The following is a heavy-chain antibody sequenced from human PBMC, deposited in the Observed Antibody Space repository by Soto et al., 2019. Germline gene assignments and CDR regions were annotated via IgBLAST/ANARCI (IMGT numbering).Heavy chain of an antibody. CDR1: GGSISSGGYY. Sequence: PSETLSLTCTVSGGSISSGGYYWSWIRQHPGKGLEWIGYIYYSGSTYYNPSLKSRVTISVDTSKNQFSLKLSSVTAADTAVYYCARDTYRGSGSYYNDYYYYGMDVWGQGTTVTVSS. CDR3: ARDTYRGSGSYYNDYYYYGMDV. J-gene: IGHJ6*02. CDR2: IYYSGST. V-gene: IGHV4-31*03. D-gene: IGHD3-10*01.